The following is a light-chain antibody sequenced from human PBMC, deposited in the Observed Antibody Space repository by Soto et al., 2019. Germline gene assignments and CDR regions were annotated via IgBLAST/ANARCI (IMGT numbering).Light chain of an antibody. Sequence: QSALTQPASVSGSPGQSITISCSGTSSDVGGYTYVSWYQQHPGKAPKVIIYEVSNRPSGVSSRFSGSKSGKTASLTISGLQAADEADYYCASYLTTSPLEVFGTGTKVTVL. CDR2: EVS. CDR1: SSDVGGYTY. V-gene: IGLV2-14*01. CDR3: ASYLTTSPLEV. J-gene: IGLJ1*01.